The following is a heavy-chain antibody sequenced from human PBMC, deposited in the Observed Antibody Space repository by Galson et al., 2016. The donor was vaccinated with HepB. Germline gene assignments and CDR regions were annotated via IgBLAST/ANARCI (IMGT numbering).Heavy chain of an antibody. CDR1: GGSVSSGTYH. J-gene: IGHJ4*02. V-gene: IGHV4-61*01. D-gene: IGHD3-10*01. CDR3: ARLYYGSGSYYFDY. Sequence: SETLSLTCTVSGGSVSSGTYHWSWIRQPPGKGLEWVGYVTYSGSTNYKPSLKSRVTISVDTSKNQFSLKLRSVTAADRAVYYCARLYYGSGSYYFDYWGQGTQVTVSS. CDR2: VTYSGST.